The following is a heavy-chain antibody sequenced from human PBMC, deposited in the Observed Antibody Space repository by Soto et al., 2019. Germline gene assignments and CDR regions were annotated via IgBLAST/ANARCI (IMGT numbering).Heavy chain of an antibody. D-gene: IGHD3-22*01. CDR3: ARMDYDSSGYYSSGS. V-gene: IGHV4-61*01. J-gene: IGHJ5*02. CDR1: GGSVSSGSYY. CDR2: IYYSGST. Sequence: SETLSLTCTVSGGSVSSGSYYWSWIRQPPGKGLEWIGYIYYSGSTNYNPSLKSRVTISVDTSKNQFSLKLSSVTAADTAVYYCARMDYDSSGYYSSGSWGQGTLVTVSS.